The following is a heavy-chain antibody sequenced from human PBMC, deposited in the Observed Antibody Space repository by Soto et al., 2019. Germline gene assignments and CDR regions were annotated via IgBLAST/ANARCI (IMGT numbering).Heavy chain of an antibody. CDR3: ATGIVGATGFAY. CDR1: GGSFSGYY. V-gene: IGHV4-34*01. D-gene: IGHD1-26*01. Sequence: PSETLSLTCAVYGGSFSGYYWSWIRQPPGKGLEWIGEINHSGSTNYNPSLKSRVTISVDTSKNQFSLKLSSVTAADTAVYYCATGIVGATGFAYWGQGTLVTVSS. J-gene: IGHJ4*02. CDR2: INHSGST.